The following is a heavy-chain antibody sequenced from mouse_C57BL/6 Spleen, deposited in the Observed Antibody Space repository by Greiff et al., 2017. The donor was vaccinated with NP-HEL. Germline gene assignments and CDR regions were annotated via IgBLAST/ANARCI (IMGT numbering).Heavy chain of an antibody. D-gene: IGHD1-1*01. Sequence: VQRVESGPELVKPGASVKISCKASGYAFSSSWMNWVKQRPGKGLEWIGRIYPGDGDTNYNGKFKGKATLTADKASSTAYMQLSSLTSEDSAVYFCARDYYGSSLYWYFDVWGTGTTVTVSS. CDR2: IYPGDGDT. CDR3: ARDYYGSSLYWYFDV. V-gene: IGHV1-82*01. J-gene: IGHJ1*03. CDR1: GYAFSSSW.